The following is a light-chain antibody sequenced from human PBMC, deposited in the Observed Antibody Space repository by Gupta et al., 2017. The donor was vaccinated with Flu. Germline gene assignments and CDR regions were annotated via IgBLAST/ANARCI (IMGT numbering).Light chain of an antibody. CDR2: ENN. CDR1: SSNIGNNY. Sequence: QSVLTQPPSVSAAPGQKVTISCSGSSSNIGNNYVSWYQQFPGTAPKLLIYENNKRPSGIPDRFSPSKSGTSATLSITGLQTGDEADYYCGTWDSSLSAGVFGTGTKVTFL. CDR3: GTWDSSLSAGV. J-gene: IGLJ1*01. V-gene: IGLV1-51*02.